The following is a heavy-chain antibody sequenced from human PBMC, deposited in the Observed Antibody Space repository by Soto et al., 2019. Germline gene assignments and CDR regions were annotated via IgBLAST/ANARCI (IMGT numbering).Heavy chain of an antibody. CDR1: GDSISRGGYY. V-gene: IGHV4-31*03. D-gene: IGHD2-21*01. Sequence: QVQLQESGPGLVKPSQTLSLTCTVSGDSISRGGYYWNWLRQHPRKGLEWIGYIYHSGSTIYNTSLMSRGTXSXXXSXXRLSLELSNVTAADTAVYFCARDGAGAYGLGWFDPWGQGILVTVSS. CDR3: ARDGAGAYGLGWFDP. CDR2: IYHSGST. J-gene: IGHJ5*02.